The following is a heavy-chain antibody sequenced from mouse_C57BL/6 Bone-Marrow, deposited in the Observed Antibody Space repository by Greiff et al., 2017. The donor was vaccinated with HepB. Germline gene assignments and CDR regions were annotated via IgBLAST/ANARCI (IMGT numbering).Heavy chain of an antibody. CDR2: ISSGSSTI. J-gene: IGHJ1*03. CDR1: GFTFSDYG. Sequence: EVQLVESGGGLVKPGGSLKLSCAASGFTFSDYGMHWVRQAPEKGLEWVAYISSGSSTIYYADTVKGRFTISRDNAKNTLFLQMTSLRSEDTAMYYCVRPSTVVPSYWYFDVWGTGTTVTVSS. V-gene: IGHV5-17*01. D-gene: IGHD1-1*01. CDR3: VRPSTVVPSYWYFDV.